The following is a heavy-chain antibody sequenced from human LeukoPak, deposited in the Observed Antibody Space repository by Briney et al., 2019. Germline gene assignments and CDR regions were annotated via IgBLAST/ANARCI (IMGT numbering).Heavy chain of an antibody. CDR1: GDTFSSYA. CDR2: IIPIFGTA. J-gene: IGHJ4*02. Sequence: SVKVSCKASGDTFSSYAISWVRQAPGQGLEWMGGIIPIFGTANYAQKFQGRVTITTDESTSTAYMELSSLRSEDTAVYYCASRGPYYYDSSGYYTFDYWGQGTLVTVSS. CDR3: ASRGPYYYDSSGYYTFDY. D-gene: IGHD3-22*01. V-gene: IGHV1-69*05.